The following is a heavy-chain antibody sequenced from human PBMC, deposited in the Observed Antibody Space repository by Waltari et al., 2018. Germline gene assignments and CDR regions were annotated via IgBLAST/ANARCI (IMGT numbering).Heavy chain of an antibody. CDR1: GYTFTSYD. CDR2: MNPNSGKT. J-gene: IGHJ6*02. Sequence: QVQLVQSGAEVKKPGASVKVSCKASGYTFTSYDINWVRQATGQGLEWMGGMNPNSGKTEDGQKCQGGVTMTRNTSISTAYMELSSLRSEDTAVYYCARSSSWRYYYYYGMDVWGQGTTVTVSS. V-gene: IGHV1-8*01. CDR3: ARSSSWRYYYYYGMDV. D-gene: IGHD6-13*01.